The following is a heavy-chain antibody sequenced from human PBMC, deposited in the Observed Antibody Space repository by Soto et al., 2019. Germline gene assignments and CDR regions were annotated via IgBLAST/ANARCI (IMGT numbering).Heavy chain of an antibody. CDR2: ISSRSDI. V-gene: IGHV3-21*01. Sequence: PWGSLPLSWVSSDFTFSTYSINWVRQAPGKGLEWVSSISSRSDIYYADSVKGRFTISRDNAKNSVSLQMNSLRAEDTAVYYCAREYTAWHLPYGLDVWGQGTPVTVSS. D-gene: IGHD2-2*02. CDR3: AREYTAWHLPYGLDV. J-gene: IGHJ6*02. CDR1: DFTFSTYS.